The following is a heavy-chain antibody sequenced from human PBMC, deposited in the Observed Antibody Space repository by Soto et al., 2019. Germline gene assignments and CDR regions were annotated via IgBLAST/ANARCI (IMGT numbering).Heavy chain of an antibody. Sequence: GASVKVSCKASGYTFTSYGISWVRQAPGQGLEWMGWISAYNGNTNYAQKLQGRVTMTTDTSTSTAYMELRSLRSDDTAVYYCARYQSPEYIAARQGYYYYGMDVWGQGTTVT. J-gene: IGHJ6*02. D-gene: IGHD6-6*01. V-gene: IGHV1-18*01. CDR3: ARYQSPEYIAARQGYYYYGMDV. CDR1: GYTFTSYG. CDR2: ISAYNGNT.